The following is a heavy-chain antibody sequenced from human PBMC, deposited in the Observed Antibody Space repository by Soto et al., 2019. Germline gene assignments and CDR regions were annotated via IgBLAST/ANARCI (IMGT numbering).Heavy chain of an antibody. D-gene: IGHD3-10*01. CDR3: ARGPDDGEYYYYGMDV. J-gene: IGHJ6*02. V-gene: IGHV4-34*01. CDR2: INHSGST. Sequence: SETLSLTCAVYGGSFSGYYWSWIRQPPGKGLEWIGEINHSGSTNYNPSLKSRVTISVDTSKNQFSLKLSSVTAADTAVYYCARGPDDGEYYYYGMDVWGQGTTVTVSS. CDR1: GGSFSGYY.